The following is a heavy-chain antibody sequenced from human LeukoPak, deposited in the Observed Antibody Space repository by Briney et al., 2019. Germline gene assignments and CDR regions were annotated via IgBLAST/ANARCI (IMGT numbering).Heavy chain of an antibody. CDR1: GGSISSYY. Sequence: SETLSLTCTVSGGSISSYYWSWIRQHPGKGLEWIGYIYYSGSTYYNPSLKSRVTISVDTSKNQFSLKLSSVTAADTAVYYCARVAHEYCSSTSCYWFDPWGQGTLVTVSS. CDR3: ARVAHEYCSSTSCYWFDP. V-gene: IGHV4-59*06. D-gene: IGHD2-2*01. CDR2: IYYSGST. J-gene: IGHJ5*02.